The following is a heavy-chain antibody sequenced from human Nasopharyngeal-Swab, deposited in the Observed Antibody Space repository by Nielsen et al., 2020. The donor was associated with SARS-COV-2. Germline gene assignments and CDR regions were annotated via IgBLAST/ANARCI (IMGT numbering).Heavy chain of an antibody. Sequence: SETLSLTCTVSGDSIANSTFYWGWIRQPPGKGREWIGNIYYNGNTYQNPSLKSRLTISVDKSKNQFSLQLSSVTAADTAVYYCVRSSSWYYFDYWAQGTQVTVSS. CDR3: VRSSSWYYFDY. CDR1: GDSIANSTFY. J-gene: IGHJ4*02. V-gene: IGHV4-39*01. D-gene: IGHD6-13*01. CDR2: IYYNGNT.